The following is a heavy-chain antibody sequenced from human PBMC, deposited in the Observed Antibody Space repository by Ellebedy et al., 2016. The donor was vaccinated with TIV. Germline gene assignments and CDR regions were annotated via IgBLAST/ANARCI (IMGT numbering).Heavy chain of an antibody. V-gene: IGHV1-46*01. Sequence: AASVKVSCKASGYTFTSHYIHWVRQAPGQGLEWMGIINPNGASTNYAQKFQGRVTMTRETSTSTVYMHLSSLTSEDTALYYCTRGTSSTSMLGDYWGQGTLVTVSS. CDR2: INPNGAST. CDR1: GYTFTSHY. CDR3: TRGTSSTSMLGDY. J-gene: IGHJ4*02. D-gene: IGHD2-2*01.